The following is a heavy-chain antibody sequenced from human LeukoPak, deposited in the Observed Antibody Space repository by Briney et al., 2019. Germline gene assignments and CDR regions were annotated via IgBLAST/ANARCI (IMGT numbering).Heavy chain of an antibody. Sequence: PGGSLRLSCAASGFTFRNYAMSWVRQAPAKGLEWVSTISGSGGSTYYADSVKGRFTISRDNSKNTLYLQMNSLRAEDTAVYYCAKGSGSYYIPYYYGMDVRGQGTTVTVSS. D-gene: IGHD1-26*01. V-gene: IGHV3-23*01. J-gene: IGHJ6*02. CDR2: ISGSGGST. CDR1: GFTFRNYA. CDR3: AKGSGSYYIPYYYGMDV.